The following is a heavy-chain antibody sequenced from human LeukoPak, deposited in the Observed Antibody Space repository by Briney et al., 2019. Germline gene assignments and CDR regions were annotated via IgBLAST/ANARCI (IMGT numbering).Heavy chain of an antibody. CDR1: GYTFTSYD. V-gene: IGHV1-8*01. Sequence: ASVKVSCKASGYTFTSYDINWVRQATGQGLEWMGWMNPNSGDTGYVQKFQGRVTMTRDTSISTAYIELSSLRSEDTAVYYCARGGFGSGSYSDYWGQGTLVTVSS. CDR2: MNPNSGDT. D-gene: IGHD3-10*01. J-gene: IGHJ4*02. CDR3: ARGGFGSGSYSDY.